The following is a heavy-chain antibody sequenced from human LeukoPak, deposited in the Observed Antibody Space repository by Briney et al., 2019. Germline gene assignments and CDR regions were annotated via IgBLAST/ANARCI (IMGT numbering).Heavy chain of an antibody. CDR2: IHYSGST. V-gene: IGHV4-59*12. D-gene: IGHD3-10*01. J-gene: IGHJ4*02. Sequence: SETLSLICSVSGGSISSYYWSWIRQPPGKGLEWIGYIHYSGSTNYNPSLKSRVTILLDMSKNQFSLRLSSVTAADTAIYFCARRHPYYYGSGTYSREDWGQGTLVTVSS. CDR3: ARRHPYYYGSGTYSRED. CDR1: GGSISSYY.